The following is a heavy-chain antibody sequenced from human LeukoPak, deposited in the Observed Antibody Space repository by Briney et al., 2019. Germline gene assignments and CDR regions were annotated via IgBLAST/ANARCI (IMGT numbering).Heavy chain of an antibody. CDR1: GYTFTSYG. V-gene: IGHV1-18*01. Sequence: ASVRVSCKASGYTFTSYGISWVRQAPGQGLEWMGWICAYNGNTNYAQKLQGRVTMTTDASTSTAYMELRSLRSDDTAVYYCARDKRARGSDYWGQGTLVTVSS. CDR3: ARDKRARGSDY. J-gene: IGHJ4*02. CDR2: ICAYNGNT. D-gene: IGHD6-25*01.